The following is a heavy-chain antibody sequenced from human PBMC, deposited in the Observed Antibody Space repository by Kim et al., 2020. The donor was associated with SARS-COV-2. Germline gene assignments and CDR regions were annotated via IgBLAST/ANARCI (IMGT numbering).Heavy chain of an antibody. J-gene: IGHJ5*02. CDR1: GFSISSYY. CDR2: INYSGST. CDR3: ARDYYDSRGDWFDP. V-gene: IGHV4-59*13. D-gene: IGHD3-22*01. Sequence: SETLSLTCTVSGFSISSYYWSWIRQPPGKGLEWIWCINYSGSTTYNPSLKSRVTISVDTTKNQFSLKLSSVTAADTAVYYCARDYYDSRGDWFDPWGQGSLVTVSS.